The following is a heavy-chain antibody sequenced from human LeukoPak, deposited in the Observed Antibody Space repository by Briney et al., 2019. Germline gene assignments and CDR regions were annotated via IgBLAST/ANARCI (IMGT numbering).Heavy chain of an antibody. D-gene: IGHD1-26*01. Sequence: GGSLRLSCAASGFTFSSYDTHWVRQAPGKGLEWVAVISYDGSNKYYADSVKGRFTISRDNSKNTLYLQMNSLRAEDTAVYYCAKNSGSYSDWFDPWGQGTLVTVSS. V-gene: IGHV3-30*18. CDR2: ISYDGSNK. J-gene: IGHJ5*02. CDR1: GFTFSSYD. CDR3: AKNSGSYSDWFDP.